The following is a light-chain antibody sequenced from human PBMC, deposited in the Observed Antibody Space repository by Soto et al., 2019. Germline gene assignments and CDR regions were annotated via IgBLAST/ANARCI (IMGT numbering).Light chain of an antibody. J-gene: IGLJ1*01. V-gene: IGLV2-11*01. CDR1: SSDVGGYNY. CDR2: DVV. Sequence: QSVLTQPPSVSGSPGQSVSISCTGTSSDVGGYNYVSCYQQHPGKAPKVMIYDVVQRPSGVPDRFSGSKSGNTASLTVSGLQAADEADYFCKSYAGSNTYVFGSGTKVTVL. CDR3: KSYAGSNTYV.